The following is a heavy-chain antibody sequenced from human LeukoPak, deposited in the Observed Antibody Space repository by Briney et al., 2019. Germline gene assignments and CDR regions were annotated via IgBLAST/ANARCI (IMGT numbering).Heavy chain of an antibody. Sequence: GGSLRLSCAASGFTFSSYSMNWVRQAPGKGLEWVSYISSSSSTIYYADSVKGRFTISRDNAKNSLYLQMNSLRAEDTAVYYCATLDDFWSGYYSGYFDYWGQGTLVTVSS. CDR3: ATLDDFWSGYYSGYFDY. CDR2: ISSSSSTI. J-gene: IGHJ4*02. V-gene: IGHV3-48*01. CDR1: GFTFSSYS. D-gene: IGHD3-3*01.